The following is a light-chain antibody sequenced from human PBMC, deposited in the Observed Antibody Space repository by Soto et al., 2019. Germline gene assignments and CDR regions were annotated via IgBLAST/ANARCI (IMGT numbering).Light chain of an antibody. CDR2: AAS. V-gene: IGKV1-39*01. Sequence: DIPMTQSPLSLSASVGDRVTITCRASQSISTYLNWYQQKPGKAPKLLIYAASTLQSGVPSSFSGSGSGTDFTLTISSLQPEDFATYFCQQSYMIPFSFGQGTKLEIK. J-gene: IGKJ2*01. CDR3: QQSYMIPFS. CDR1: QSISTY.